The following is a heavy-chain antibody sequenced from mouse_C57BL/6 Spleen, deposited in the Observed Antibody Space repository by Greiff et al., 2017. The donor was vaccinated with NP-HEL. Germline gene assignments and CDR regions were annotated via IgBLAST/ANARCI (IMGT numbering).Heavy chain of an antibody. J-gene: IGHJ4*01. V-gene: IGHV1-64*01. CDR2: IHPNSGST. Sequence: VQLQQPGAELVKPGASVKLSCKASGYTFTSYWMHWVKQRPGQGLEWIGMIHPNSGSTNYNEKFKSKATLTVDKSSNTAYMQLSSLTSEDSAVYYGARATLYGSSYDYAMDYWGQGTSVTVSS. D-gene: IGHD1-1*01. CDR1: GYTFTSYW. CDR3: ARATLYGSSYDYAMDY.